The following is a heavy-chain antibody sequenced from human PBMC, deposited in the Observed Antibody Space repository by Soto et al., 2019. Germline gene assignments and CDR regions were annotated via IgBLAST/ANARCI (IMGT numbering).Heavy chain of an antibody. J-gene: IGHJ4*02. CDR1: GFTFSSYA. Sequence: QVQLVESGGGVVQPGRSLRISCAASGFTFSSYAMHWVRQAPGKGLEWVAVISYDGSNKYYADSVKGRFTISRDNSKNTLYLQMNSLRAEDTAVYYCAREAGDYYDRSGFSLDYWGQGTLVTVSS. D-gene: IGHD3-22*01. CDR2: ISYDGSNK. CDR3: AREAGDYYDRSGFSLDY. V-gene: IGHV3-30-3*01.